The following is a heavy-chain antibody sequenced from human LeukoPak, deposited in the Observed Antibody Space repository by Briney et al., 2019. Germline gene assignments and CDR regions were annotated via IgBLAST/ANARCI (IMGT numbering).Heavy chain of an antibody. Sequence: ASVKVSCKVSGYTLTELSMHWVRQAPGKGLEWMGGFDPEDGETIYAQKFQGRVTMTEDTSTDTAYMELSSLRSEDTAVYYCARGKLYCTSASCYTLFDYWGQGTLVTVSS. V-gene: IGHV1-24*01. CDR1: GYTLTELS. CDR3: ARGKLYCTSASCYTLFDY. CDR2: FDPEDGET. J-gene: IGHJ4*02. D-gene: IGHD2-2*02.